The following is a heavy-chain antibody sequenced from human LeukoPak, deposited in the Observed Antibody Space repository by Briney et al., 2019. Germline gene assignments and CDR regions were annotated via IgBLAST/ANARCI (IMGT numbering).Heavy chain of an antibody. CDR2: INHSGST. V-gene: IGHV4-34*01. CDR3: ARVTLWSGDSSGSWFDP. Sequence: SETLSLTCAVYGGSFSGYYWSWIRQPPGKGLEWIGEINHSGSTNYNPSLKSRVTISVDTSKNQFSLKLSSVTAADTAVYYCARVTLWSGDSSGSWFDPWYQGTRVIVT. J-gene: IGHJ5*02. D-gene: IGHD3-10*01. CDR1: GGSFSGYY.